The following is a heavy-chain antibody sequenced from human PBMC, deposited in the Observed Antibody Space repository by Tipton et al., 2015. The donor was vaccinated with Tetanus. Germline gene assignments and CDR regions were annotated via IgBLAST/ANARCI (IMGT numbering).Heavy chain of an antibody. D-gene: IGHD2-21*02. V-gene: IGHV4-30-4*01. CDR2: IYQTGTT. J-gene: IGHJ3*02. Sequence: LRLSCTVSGASFSSGDYYWSWIRKPPGKDLEWIGYIYQTGTTYYNPSLKGRVTISMDRSNTQFSLRLTSVTDADTAVYYCVRDHARACGGDCYPGGFDIWGQGTMVSVSS. CDR1: GASFSSGDYY. CDR3: VRDHARACGGDCYPGGFDI.